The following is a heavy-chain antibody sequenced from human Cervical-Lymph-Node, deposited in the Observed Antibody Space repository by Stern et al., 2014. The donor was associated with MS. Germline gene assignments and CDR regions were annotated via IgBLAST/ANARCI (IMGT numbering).Heavy chain of an antibody. Sequence: QVQLVQSGAEVKNPGASVKGSCKASGYTFGSYGISWVRQAPGQGLEWMGWISTSNGNANYAQKFQGRVIMTTETSTNTAYLELRSLISDDTAVYYCARGVVAPFDYWGQGTLVTVSS. CDR3: ARGVVAPFDY. J-gene: IGHJ4*02. V-gene: IGHV1-18*01. CDR2: ISTSNGNA. D-gene: IGHD2-15*01. CDR1: GYTFGSYG.